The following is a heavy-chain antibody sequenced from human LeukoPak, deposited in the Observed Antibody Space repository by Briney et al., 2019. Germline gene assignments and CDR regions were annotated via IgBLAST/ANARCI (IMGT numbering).Heavy chain of an antibody. CDR2: ISAYNGNT. Sequence: GASVKVSCKASGYTFTSYGTSWVRQAPGQGLEWMGWISAYNGNTNYAQKLQGRATMTTDTSTSTAYMELRSLRSDDTAVYYCARRRGYSYGPDFDYWGQGTLVTVSS. D-gene: IGHD5-18*01. J-gene: IGHJ4*02. CDR3: ARRRGYSYGPDFDY. CDR1: GYTFTSYG. V-gene: IGHV1-18*04.